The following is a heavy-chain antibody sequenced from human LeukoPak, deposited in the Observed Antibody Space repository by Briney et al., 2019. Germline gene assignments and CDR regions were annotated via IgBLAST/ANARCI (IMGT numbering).Heavy chain of an antibody. V-gene: IGHV7-4-1*02. J-gene: IGHJ4*02. CDR1: GYTFTGHA. D-gene: IGHD6-13*01. CDR2: INTKTGNP. CDR3: AKGGWVTIAGMDY. Sequence: GASVKVSCKASGYTFTGHAMNWVRQAPGQGLERMGYINTKTGNPTYAQGFTGRFVFSLDTSVSTAYLQISSLKPGDTAVYYCAKGGWVTIAGMDYWGQGTLVTVSS.